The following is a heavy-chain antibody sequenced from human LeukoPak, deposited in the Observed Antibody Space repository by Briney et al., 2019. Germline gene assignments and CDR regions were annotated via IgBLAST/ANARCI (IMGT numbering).Heavy chain of an antibody. CDR1: GFTFSSYW. CDR2: IKQDGSEK. D-gene: IGHD3-9*01. V-gene: IGHV3-7*01. Sequence: GGSLRLSCAASGFTFSSYWMSWVRQAPGKGLEWVANIKQDGSEKYYVDSVRGRFTISRDNAKNSLYLQMNSLRAEDTAVYYCARVKFDGVFDYWGQGTLVTVSS. J-gene: IGHJ4*02. CDR3: ARVKFDGVFDY.